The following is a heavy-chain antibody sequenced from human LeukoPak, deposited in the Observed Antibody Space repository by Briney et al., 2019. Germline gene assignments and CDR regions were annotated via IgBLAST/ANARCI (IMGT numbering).Heavy chain of an antibody. V-gene: IGHV3-23*01. Sequence: PGGSLRLSCAASGFTFSSYAMSWVRQAPGKGLEWVSAISGSGGSTYYADSVKGRFTISRDNSKNTLYLQMNSLRAEDAAVYYCARSPSTWIQLGFLDYWGQGTLVTVSS. CDR3: ARSPSTWIQLGFLDY. D-gene: IGHD5-18*01. J-gene: IGHJ4*02. CDR1: GFTFSSYA. CDR2: ISGSGGST.